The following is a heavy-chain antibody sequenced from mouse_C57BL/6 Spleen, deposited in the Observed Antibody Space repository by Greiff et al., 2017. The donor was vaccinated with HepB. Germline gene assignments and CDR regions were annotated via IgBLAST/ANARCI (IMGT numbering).Heavy chain of an antibody. D-gene: IGHD1-1*01. CDR1: GFTFSSYA. CDR3: ARDLYGSSSYYFDY. V-gene: IGHV5-4*01. J-gene: IGHJ2*01. Sequence: EVQVVESGGGLVKPGGSLKLSCAASGFTFSSYAMSWVRQTPEKRLEWVATISDGGSYTYYPDNVKGRFTISRDNAKNNLYLQMSHLKSEDTAMYYCARDLYGSSSYYFDYWGQGTTLTVSS. CDR2: ISDGGSYT.